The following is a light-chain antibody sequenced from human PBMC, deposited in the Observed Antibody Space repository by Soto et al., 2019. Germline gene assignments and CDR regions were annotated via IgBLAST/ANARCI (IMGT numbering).Light chain of an antibody. CDR3: LSFDSSLSVV. CDR1: SSNIGAGYD. J-gene: IGLJ2*01. Sequence: QSVLTQPPSVSGAPGQRVTISCTGSSSNIGAGYDVHWYQQLPGRAPKLLIYGNTNRPSGVPDRFSGSKSSTSASLAITGLQAEDEADYYCLSFDSSLSVVFGGGTKLTV. CDR2: GNT. V-gene: IGLV1-40*01.